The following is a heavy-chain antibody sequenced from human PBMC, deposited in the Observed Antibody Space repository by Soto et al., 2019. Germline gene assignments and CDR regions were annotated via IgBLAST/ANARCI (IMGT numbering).Heavy chain of an antibody. CDR2: GSSYSNIT. Sequence: QMPLVQSGAEVKKHGASVTVSCKASDYIFTTYGISWVRQAPGQGLERMGWGSSYSNITNYAQKFHGRVTMTTETSTSTLYMGLRSLRSDDTPMYYCARNGERDLGLNYYFYYGMDVWGQGTSVTVSS. CDR3: ARNGERDLGLNYYFYYGMDV. V-gene: IGHV1-18*01. D-gene: IGHD3-10*01. CDR1: DYIFTTYG. J-gene: IGHJ6*02.